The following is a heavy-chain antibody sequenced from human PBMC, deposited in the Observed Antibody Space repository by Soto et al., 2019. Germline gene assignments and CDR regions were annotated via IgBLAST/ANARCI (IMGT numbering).Heavy chain of an antibody. J-gene: IGHJ2*01. CDR3: ARGGGDYVHEWYFDL. Sequence: LVESGGASVQPGGSLRLSCAASGFAFGAYSFRWVRQAPGKGLEWVSYISSSATTIYYADSVKGRFTVSRDNAKNLLFLQMESLRAEDTAVYYCARGGGDYVHEWYFDLWGRGTLVAVSS. CDR2: ISSSATTI. D-gene: IGHD4-17*01. CDR1: GFAFGAYS. V-gene: IGHV3-48*01.